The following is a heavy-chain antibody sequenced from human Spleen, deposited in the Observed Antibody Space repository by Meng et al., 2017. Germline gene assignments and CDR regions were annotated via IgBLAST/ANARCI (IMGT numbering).Heavy chain of an antibody. V-gene: IGHV1-18*01. CDR3: VKHSSDWSLDS. D-gene: IGHD6-19*01. J-gene: IGHJ4*02. CDR2: IHPSGNA. CDR1: GYTYTHYH. Sequence: QVQLVQSGAEVKKPGASVKVSCKASGYTYTHYHMDWVRQAPGQGLEWMGWIHPSGNANYAQKFQGRVTMTTDTSTTTAYMELRSLRSDDSALYYCVKHSSDWSLDSWGQGTLVTVSS.